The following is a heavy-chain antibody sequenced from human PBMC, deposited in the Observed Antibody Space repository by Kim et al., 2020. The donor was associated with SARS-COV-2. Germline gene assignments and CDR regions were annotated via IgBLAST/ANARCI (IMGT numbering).Heavy chain of an antibody. CDR3: ARAERKYDNTGYYYLY. CDR2: ISTYSGAT. Sequence: ASVKVSCKTSGYTFSSYNIIWVRQAPGQGLEWMGWISTYSGATVYAQMFQGRVTMTTETSTTTAYMELGSLRSDDTAVYYCARAERKYDNTGYYYLYWGQGTLVTVSS. D-gene: IGHD3-22*01. J-gene: IGHJ4*02. CDR1: GYTFSSYN. V-gene: IGHV1-18*01.